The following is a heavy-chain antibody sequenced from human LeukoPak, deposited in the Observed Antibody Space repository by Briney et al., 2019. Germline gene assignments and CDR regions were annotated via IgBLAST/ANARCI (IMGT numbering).Heavy chain of an antibody. CDR1: GVTVSSNY. CDR3: ATSPAGYESGSYNDY. V-gene: IGHV3-53*01. CDR2: IYSGGST. Sequence: GGSLRLSCAASGVTVSSNYMSWVRQAPGKGLEWVSVIYSGGSTYYAGSVKGRFTISRDNSKNTLYLQMNSLRAEDTAVYYCATSPAGYESGSYNDYWGQGTLVTVSS. J-gene: IGHJ4*02. D-gene: IGHD1-26*01.